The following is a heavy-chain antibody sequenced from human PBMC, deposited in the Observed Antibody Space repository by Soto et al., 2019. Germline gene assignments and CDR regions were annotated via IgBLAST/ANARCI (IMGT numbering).Heavy chain of an antibody. Sequence: PGGSLRLSCAASGFKFGDHYMTWIRQAPGKGLEWVSKISGDGTTQYYADSVKGRFTVSRDNTKNSLHLQMNRLRAEDTALYYCAGDPFYYASGFWGQGTLVTVSS. V-gene: IGHV3-11*01. J-gene: IGHJ4*02. D-gene: IGHD3-10*01. CDR2: ISGDGTTQ. CDR1: GFKFGDHY. CDR3: AGDPFYYASGF.